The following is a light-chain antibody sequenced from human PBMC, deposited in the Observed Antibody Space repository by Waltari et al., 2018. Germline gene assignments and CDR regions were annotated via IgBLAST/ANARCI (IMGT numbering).Light chain of an antibody. CDR2: ATS. CDR3: QRYGSSPPVYT. Sequence: EVVLTQFPGTLSLSPGERAILSCRTSQSVSSSYLAWYQQNPGQAPRLLIYATSTRVTGAPDRFSGSGSGTDFALSISRLEPEDFAVYFCQRYGSSPPVYTFGPGTKLVIK. CDR1: QSVSSSY. V-gene: IGKV3-20*01. J-gene: IGKJ2*01.